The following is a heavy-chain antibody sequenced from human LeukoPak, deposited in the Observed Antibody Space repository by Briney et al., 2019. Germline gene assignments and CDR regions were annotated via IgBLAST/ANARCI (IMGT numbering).Heavy chain of an antibody. Sequence: ASVKVSCKASGDTFTSYGISWVRQAPGQGLEWMGWISAYNGNTNYAQKLQGRVTMTTDTSTSTAYMELRSLRSDDTAVYYCARVRRWWELLREWFDPWGQGTLVTVSS. CDR3: ARVRRWWELLREWFDP. CDR2: ISAYNGNT. V-gene: IGHV1-18*01. CDR1: GDTFTSYG. D-gene: IGHD1-26*01. J-gene: IGHJ5*02.